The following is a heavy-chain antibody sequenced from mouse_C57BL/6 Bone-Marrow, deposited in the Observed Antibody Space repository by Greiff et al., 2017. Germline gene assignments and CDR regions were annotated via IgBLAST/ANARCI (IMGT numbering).Heavy chain of an antibody. J-gene: IGHJ3*01. CDR2: IYPGSGST. Sequence: QVQLQQPGAELVKPGASVKMSCKASGYTFTSYWITWVKQRPGQGLEWIGDIYPGSGSTTYNEKFKSKATLTVDPSSSTAYMQLRSLTSEDSAVYYCEREGNYYGSSYWFAYWGQGTLVTVSA. D-gene: IGHD1-1*01. CDR3: EREGNYYGSSYWFAY. CDR1: GYTFTSYW. V-gene: IGHV1-55*01.